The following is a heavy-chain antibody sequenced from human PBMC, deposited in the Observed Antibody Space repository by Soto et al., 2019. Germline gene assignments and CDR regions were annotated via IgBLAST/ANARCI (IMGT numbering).Heavy chain of an antibody. CDR1: GFSFTTAGVA. Sequence: SGPTLVNPTQTLTLTCTFSGFSFTTAGVAVGWIRQTPGGALEWLSLIYYNDDRRFSPSLKTRLTITGDTSKNQVVLSPTNVDPGDTAHSFCAPSDGGYEIIYFAFWVQGSPVTISS. CDR2: IYYNDDR. J-gene: IGHJ4*02. D-gene: IGHD5-12*01. CDR3: APSDGGYEIIYFAF. V-gene: IGHV2-5*01.